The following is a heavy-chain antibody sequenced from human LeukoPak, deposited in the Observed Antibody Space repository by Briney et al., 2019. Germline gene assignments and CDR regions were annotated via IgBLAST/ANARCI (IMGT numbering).Heavy chain of an antibody. CDR2: ISSSGNTI. J-gene: IGHJ4*02. Sequence: GGSLRLSRAASGFTFSDYYVTWIRQAPGKGLEWVSYISSSGNTIYYADSVKGRFTISRDNAKNSLYLQMNSLRAEDTAVYYRARVYSNLLPSFDYWGQGTLVTVSS. CDR3: ARVYSNLLPSFDY. V-gene: IGHV3-11*04. D-gene: IGHD4-11*01. CDR1: GFTFSDYY.